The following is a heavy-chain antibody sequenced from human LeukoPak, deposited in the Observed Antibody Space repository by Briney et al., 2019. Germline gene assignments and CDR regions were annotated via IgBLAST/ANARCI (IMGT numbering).Heavy chain of an antibody. D-gene: IGHD6-13*01. V-gene: IGHV4-34*01. CDR1: GGSFSGYY. CDR3: ASELPSSSWYDY. Sequence: SETLSLTCAVYGGSFSGYYWSWIRQPPGKGPEWIGEINHSGSTNYNPSLKSRVTISVDTSKNQFSLKLSSVTAADTAVYYCASELPSSSWYDYWGQGTLVTVSS. CDR2: INHSGST. J-gene: IGHJ4*02.